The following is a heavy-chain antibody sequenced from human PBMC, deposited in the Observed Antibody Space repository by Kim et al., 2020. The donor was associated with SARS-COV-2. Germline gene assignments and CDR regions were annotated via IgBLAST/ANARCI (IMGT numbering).Heavy chain of an antibody. CDR2: ISGSGGST. CDR1: GFTFSSYA. CDR3: ATYPHRMIVVVITLNDAFDI. Sequence: GGSLRLSCAASGFTFSSYAMSWVHQAPGKGLEWVSAISGSGGSTYYADSVKGRFTISRDNSKNTLYLQMNSLRAEDTAVYYCATYPHRMIVVVITLNDAFDIWGQGTMVTVSS. D-gene: IGHD3-22*01. J-gene: IGHJ3*02. V-gene: IGHV3-23*01.